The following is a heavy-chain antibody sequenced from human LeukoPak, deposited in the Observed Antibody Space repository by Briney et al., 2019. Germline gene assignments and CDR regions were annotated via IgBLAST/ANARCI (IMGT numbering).Heavy chain of an antibody. CDR1: GGSVSSGGYH. V-gene: IGHV4-61*08. J-gene: IGHJ4*02. CDR2: TSYSGST. CDR3: ARLTGDYGDYGFDY. D-gene: IGHD4-17*01. Sequence: SETLSLTCTVSGGSVSSGGYHWSWIRQPPGKGLEWIGYTSYSGSTNYNPSLKSRVTISVDTSKNQFSLKVSSVTAADTAVFYCARLTGDYGDYGFDYWGQGTLVTVSS.